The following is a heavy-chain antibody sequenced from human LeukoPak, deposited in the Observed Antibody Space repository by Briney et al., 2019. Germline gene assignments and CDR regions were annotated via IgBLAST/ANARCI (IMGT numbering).Heavy chain of an antibody. CDR1: GGTFSSYA. J-gene: IGHJ4*02. CDR2: INPSGGST. CDR3: AILGLPFDY. Sequence: ASVKVSCKASGGTFSSYAISWVRQAPGQGLEWMGIINPSGGSTSYAQKFQGRVTMTRDTSTSTVYMELSSLRSEDTAVYYCAILGLPFDYWGQGTLVTVSS. D-gene: IGHD5-12*01. V-gene: IGHV1-46*01.